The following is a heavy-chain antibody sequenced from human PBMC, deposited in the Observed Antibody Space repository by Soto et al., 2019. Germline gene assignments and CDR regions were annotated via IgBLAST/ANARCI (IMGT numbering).Heavy chain of an antibody. CDR2: VNPSDSYT. CDR3: ARYYYDSSGYYHWFDP. CDR1: GYSFTTYW. J-gene: IGHJ5*02. Sequence: GESLKISCKGSGYSFTTYWISWVRQMPGKGLEWMGRVNPSDSYTNYSPSFQGHVTISADKSISTAYLQWSSLKASDTAMYYCARYYYDSSGYYHWFDPWGQGTLVTV. V-gene: IGHV5-10-1*01. D-gene: IGHD3-22*01.